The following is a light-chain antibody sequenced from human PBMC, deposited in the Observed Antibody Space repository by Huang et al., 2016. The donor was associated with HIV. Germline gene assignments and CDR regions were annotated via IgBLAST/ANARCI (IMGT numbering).Light chain of an antibody. CDR3: QQYDNLPYT. CDR2: DTS. CDR1: QDSRKY. J-gene: IGKJ2*01. Sequence: DIQMTQSPSSLSISVGDRVTITCQASQDSRKYLNWYQQKPGKDPNLLIYDTSNLETGVPSRFSGSGSGTHFTFTISSLQPEDIATYYCQQYDNLPYTFGQGTRLDIK. V-gene: IGKV1-33*01.